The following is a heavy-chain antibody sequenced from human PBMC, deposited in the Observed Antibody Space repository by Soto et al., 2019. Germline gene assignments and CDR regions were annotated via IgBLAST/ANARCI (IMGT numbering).Heavy chain of an antibody. D-gene: IGHD2-2*01. V-gene: IGHV1-18*01. CDR3: ARDLINVVVVPAARGYFDY. CDR1: GYTFTSYG. CDR2: ISAYNGNT. J-gene: IGHJ4*02. Sequence: ASVKVSCKASGYTFTSYGISWVRQAPGQGLDWMGWISAYNGNTNYAQKLQGRVTMTTDTSTSTAYMELRSLRSDDTAVYYCARDLINVVVVPAARGYFDYWGQGTLVTVSS.